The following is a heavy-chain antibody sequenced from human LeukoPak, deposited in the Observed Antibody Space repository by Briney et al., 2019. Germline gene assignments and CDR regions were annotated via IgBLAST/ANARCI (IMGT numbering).Heavy chain of an antibody. CDR2: ISYEGSNK. D-gene: IGHD3-10*01. CDR1: GLTFISYG. Sequence: GGSLRLSCAPSGLTFISYGMHGVRPAPGKGVGWVAVISYEGSNKYYAASVKGRFTITRDKSKNTLYLQMCSLRAEDTAVYYCAKGYYGSVAYGWFYPLGQGTLVTGSS. J-gene: IGHJ5*02. V-gene: IGHV3-30*18. CDR3: AKGYYGSVAYGWFYP.